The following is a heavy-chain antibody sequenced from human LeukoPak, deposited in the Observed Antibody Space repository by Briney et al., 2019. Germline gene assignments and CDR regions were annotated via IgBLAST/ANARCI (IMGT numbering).Heavy chain of an antibody. J-gene: IGHJ4*02. V-gene: IGHV1-69*13. Sequence: SVTVSCKASGGTFSSYAISWVRQAPGQGLEWMGGIIPIFGTANYAQKFQGRVTITADESTSTAYMELSSLRSEDTAVYYCARGLQSGSYSSFDYWGQGTLVTVSS. CDR3: ARGLQSGSYSSFDY. D-gene: IGHD1-26*01. CDR1: GGTFSSYA. CDR2: IIPIFGTA.